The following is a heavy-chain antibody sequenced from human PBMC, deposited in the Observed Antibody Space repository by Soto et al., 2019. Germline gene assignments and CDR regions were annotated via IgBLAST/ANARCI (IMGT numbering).Heavy chain of an antibody. CDR2: IYYSGST. J-gene: IGHJ4*02. Sequence: PSETLSLTCTVSGGSISSYYWSWIRQPPGKGLEWIGYIYYSGSTNYNPSLKSRVTISVDTSKNQFSLKLSSVTAADTAVYYCARSPYCSSTSCYPHYFDYWGQGTLVTVSS. D-gene: IGHD2-2*01. CDR1: GGSISSYY. CDR3: ARSPYCSSTSCYPHYFDY. V-gene: IGHV4-59*08.